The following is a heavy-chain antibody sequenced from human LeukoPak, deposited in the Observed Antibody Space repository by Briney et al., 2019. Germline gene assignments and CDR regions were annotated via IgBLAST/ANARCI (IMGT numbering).Heavy chain of an antibody. D-gene: IGHD1-1*01. Sequence: GGSLRLSCAASGFTFSSYWMSWVRQAPGKGLEWVANIKQDGSEKYYVDSVKGRFIISRDNAQSSLYLQMGSLRAEDTAVYYCARMGGSNWNREVNWFDPWGQGTLVTVSS. J-gene: IGHJ5*02. V-gene: IGHV3-7*01. CDR2: IKQDGSEK. CDR1: GFTFSSYW. CDR3: ARMGGSNWNREVNWFDP.